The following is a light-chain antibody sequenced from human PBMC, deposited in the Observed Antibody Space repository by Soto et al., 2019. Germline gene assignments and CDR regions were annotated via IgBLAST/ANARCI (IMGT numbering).Light chain of an antibody. CDR1: SSNIGAGYD. CDR3: QSSDNPLSYDSSLSASV. V-gene: IGLV1-40*01. CDR2: GNY. J-gene: IGLJ2*01. Sequence: QSVLAQPPSVSGAPGQSITISCTGTSSNIGAGYDVHWYQQLPGSAPKLLIYGNYNRPSGCPDRISGSKSATSASLSIAGLQAEDEGDYYCQSSDNPLSYDSSLSASVFGGGTTVTV.